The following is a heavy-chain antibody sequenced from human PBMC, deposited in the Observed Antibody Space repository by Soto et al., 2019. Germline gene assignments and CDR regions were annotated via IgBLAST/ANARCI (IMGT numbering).Heavy chain of an antibody. Sequence: GESLKISCQASGYTFTKYWVGWVRQMPGKGLEWMGIIYPDDSDTRYSPSFQGHVTISADKSISTAYLQWSSLKASDSATYYCARRDMLTGYVFFDYWGQGTQVTVSS. D-gene: IGHD3-9*01. V-gene: IGHV5-51*01. CDR1: GYTFTKYW. CDR3: ARRDMLTGYVFFDY. CDR2: IYPDDSDT. J-gene: IGHJ4*02.